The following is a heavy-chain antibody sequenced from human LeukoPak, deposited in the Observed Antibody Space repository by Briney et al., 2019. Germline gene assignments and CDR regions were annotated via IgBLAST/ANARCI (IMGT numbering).Heavy chain of an antibody. D-gene: IGHD5-12*01. V-gene: IGHV3-30*04. CDR2: ISYDGSNK. CDR3: ARSRLADSGYDEFDY. J-gene: IGHJ4*02. CDR1: GFTFSSYA. Sequence: GGSLRLSCAASGFTFSSYAMHWLRQAPGKGLEGVAVISYDGSNKYYADSVKGRFTISRDNSKNTLYLQMNSLRAEDTAVYYCARSRLADSGYDEFDYWGQGTLVTVSS.